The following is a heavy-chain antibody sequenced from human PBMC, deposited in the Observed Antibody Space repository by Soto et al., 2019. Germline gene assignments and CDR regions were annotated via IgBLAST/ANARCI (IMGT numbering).Heavy chain of an antibody. D-gene: IGHD5-18*01. J-gene: IGHJ5*02. V-gene: IGHV1-18*01. CDR2: ISAYNGNT. CDR1: GYTFTSYG. Sequence: ASLKVSCKASGYTFTSYGISWVRQAPGQGLEWMGWISAYNGNTNYAQKLQGRVTMTTDTSTSTAYMELRSLRSDDTAVYYCAREDTAMGGVWFDPWGQGTLVTVSS. CDR3: AREDTAMGGVWFDP.